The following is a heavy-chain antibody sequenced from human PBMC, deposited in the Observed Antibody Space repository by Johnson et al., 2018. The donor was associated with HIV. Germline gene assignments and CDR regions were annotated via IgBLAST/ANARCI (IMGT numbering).Heavy chain of an antibody. V-gene: IGHV3-7*02. J-gene: IGHJ3*02. D-gene: IGHD1-26*01. CDR1: GFTFSGYW. CDR3: TRAGVGAGAFDI. Sequence: MQLVESGGGLVQPGGSLRLSCAASGFTFSGYWMNWVRQAPGKGLEWVANIKQDGSEKYYVDSVKGRFTISRENAKNSLYLQMNSLRAGDTAVYYCTRAGVGAGAFDIWGQGTMVTVSS. CDR2: IKQDGSEK.